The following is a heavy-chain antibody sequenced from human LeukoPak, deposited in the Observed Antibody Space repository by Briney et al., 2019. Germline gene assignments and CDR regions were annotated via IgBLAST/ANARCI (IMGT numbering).Heavy chain of an antibody. CDR2: ISDDGRNQ. Sequence: HPGGSLRLSCAASGFPFSAYAMHWVRQAPGKGLEWMALISDDGRNQYYADSVKGRFTISRDNSKNTLYLQLNSLRTEDTAVYYCARDDGGNSGTFVDYWGQGTLVTVSS. CDR1: GFPFSAYA. D-gene: IGHD1-26*01. V-gene: IGHV3-30*19. J-gene: IGHJ4*02. CDR3: ARDDGGNSGTFVDY.